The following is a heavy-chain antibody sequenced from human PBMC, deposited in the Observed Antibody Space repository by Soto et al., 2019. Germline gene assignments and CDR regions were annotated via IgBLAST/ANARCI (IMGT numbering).Heavy chain of an antibody. CDR3: ARDGVDDDSGNGLTL. J-gene: IGHJ4*02. Sequence: QFGGALRLSCAASGFTVSSNYISWVRQAPGKGLEWVSVIYSGGITYYADSVKGRFIISRDNSKNTLYLQMNRLRAEDTAVYYCARDGVDDDSGNGLTLWAQGTLVT. V-gene: IGHV3-53*01. CDR1: GFTVSSNY. D-gene: IGHD1-26*01. CDR2: IYSGGIT.